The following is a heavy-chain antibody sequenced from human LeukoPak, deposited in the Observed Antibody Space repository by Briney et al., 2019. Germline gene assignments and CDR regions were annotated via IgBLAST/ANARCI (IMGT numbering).Heavy chain of an antibody. CDR1: GFTFSSHW. D-gene: IGHD6-19*01. Sequence: GGSLRLSCAASGFTFSSHWMSWVRQAPGKGLEWVANIKQDGSEKYYVDSVKGRFTISRDNAKNSLYLQMNSLRAEDTAVYYCARDGSVAGYGMDVWGQGTTVTVSS. CDR3: ARDGSVAGYGMDV. CDR2: IKQDGSEK. V-gene: IGHV3-7*04. J-gene: IGHJ6*02.